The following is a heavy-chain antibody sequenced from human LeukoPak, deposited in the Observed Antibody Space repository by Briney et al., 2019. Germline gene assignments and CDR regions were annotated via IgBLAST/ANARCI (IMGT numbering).Heavy chain of an antibody. V-gene: IGHV3-74*01. CDR1: GLTFSSYW. CDR2: INSDGSST. CDR3: ATSAGGPRSAFDI. D-gene: IGHD1-14*01. J-gene: IGHJ3*02. Sequence: GGSLRLSCAASGLTFSSYWMHRVRQAPGKGLVWVSRINSDGSSTSYADSVKGRFTISRDNAKNTLYLQMNSLRADDTAVYYCATSAGGPRSAFDIWGQGTMVTVSS.